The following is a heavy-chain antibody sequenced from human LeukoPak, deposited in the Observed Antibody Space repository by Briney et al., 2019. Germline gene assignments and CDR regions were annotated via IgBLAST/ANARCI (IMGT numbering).Heavy chain of an antibody. D-gene: IGHD3-9*01. CDR2: MNPNNGKT. V-gene: IGHV1-8*01. J-gene: IGHJ4*02. CDR1: GYTFTSYD. Sequence: ASVNVSFKAAGYTFTSYDINWVRHATGQGLEWMGLMNPNNGKTGYAQKLQGRVTMNRNTYISTASMELSSLRSEDTAVYYCARNIASQRRYYGILTGYKDLDYWGQGTLVTVSS. CDR3: ARNIASQRRYYGILTGYKDLDY.